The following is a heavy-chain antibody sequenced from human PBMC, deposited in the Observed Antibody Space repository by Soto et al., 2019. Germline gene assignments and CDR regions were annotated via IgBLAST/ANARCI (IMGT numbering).Heavy chain of an antibody. CDR1: GFTFSSYW. D-gene: IGHD2-21*01. CDR3: ARGYCESRSSTIGC. V-gene: IGHV3-74*01. J-gene: IGHJ4*02. CDR2: INGDGSTI. Sequence: EVQLVESGGDLVQPGGSLRLSCAASGFTFSSYWMHWVRQAPGKGLVWVSRINGDGSTINYADSVKGRFTISRDNAKNTLYLKMNSLRAEDTTVYYWARGYCESRSSTIGCWGQGTLVTVSS.